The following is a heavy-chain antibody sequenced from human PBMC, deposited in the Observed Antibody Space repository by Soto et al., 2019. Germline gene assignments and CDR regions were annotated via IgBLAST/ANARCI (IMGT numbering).Heavy chain of an antibody. CDR1: GGSISRGDYY. J-gene: IGHJ4*02. CDR3: ARAPMVRGVLTTYNDY. D-gene: IGHD3-10*01. CDR2: IYYSGST. Sequence: SETLSLTCTVSGGSISRGDYYWSWIRQPPGKGLEWIGYIYYSGSTYYNPSLKSRVTISVDTSKNQFSLKLSSVTAADTAVYYCARAPMVRGVLTTYNDYWGQGTLVTASS. V-gene: IGHV4-30-4*01.